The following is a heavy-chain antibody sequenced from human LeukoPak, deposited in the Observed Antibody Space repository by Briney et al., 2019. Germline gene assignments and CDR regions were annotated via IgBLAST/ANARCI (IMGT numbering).Heavy chain of an antibody. V-gene: IGHV3-23*01. Sequence: PGGSLRLSCAASGFTFSTYALSWVRQAPGKGLQWVSAISGGDSVSTYYADSVKGRFTISRDNSKSTLYLQMNSLRADDTAVYYCAKDPVIGAPHVFDSWGHGTMVTVSS. CDR3: AKDPVIGAPHVFDS. J-gene: IGHJ3*02. CDR2: ISGGDSVST. CDR1: GFTFSTYA.